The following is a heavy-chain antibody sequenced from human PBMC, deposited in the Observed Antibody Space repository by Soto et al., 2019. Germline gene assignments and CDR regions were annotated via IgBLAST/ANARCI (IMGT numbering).Heavy chain of an antibody. CDR3: GRDGLAGPIDY. J-gene: IGHJ4*02. CDR1: GGSISNFY. CDR2: IYYSGST. Sequence: SETLSLTCTVSGGSISNFYWSWIRQHPGKGLEWIGYIYYSGSTYYNPSLKSRVTISVDTSKNQFSLKLSSVTAADTAVYYCGRDGLAGPIDYGGQEPRVTVSS. D-gene: IGHD6-19*01. V-gene: IGHV4-59*06.